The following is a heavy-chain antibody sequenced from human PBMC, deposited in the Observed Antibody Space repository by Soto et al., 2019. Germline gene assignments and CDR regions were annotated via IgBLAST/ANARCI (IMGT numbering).Heavy chain of an antibody. D-gene: IGHD2-2*01. Sequence: PSETLSLTCTVSGGSISSYYWSWIRQPAGKGLEWIGRIYTSGSTNYNPSLKSRVTMSVDTSKNQFSLKLSSVTAADTAVYYCARDSYCSSTSCYPWFDPWGQGTLVT. CDR3: ARDSYCSSTSCYPWFDP. CDR1: GGSISSYY. CDR2: IYTSGST. V-gene: IGHV4-4*07. J-gene: IGHJ5*02.